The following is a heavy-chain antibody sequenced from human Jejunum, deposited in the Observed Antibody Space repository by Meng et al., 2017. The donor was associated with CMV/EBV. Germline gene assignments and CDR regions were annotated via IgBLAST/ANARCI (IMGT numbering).Heavy chain of an antibody. CDR3: ARATRAKWPYFDY. CDR2: ISDDGSTT. D-gene: IGHD5-12*01. V-gene: IGHV3-74*01. Sequence: VQVVGSGGGLVQPGGSLGLSCAASGFNFSSYWMHWVRQVPGKGLVWVSLISDDGSTTTYADSVQGRFSISRDNAKNTLYLEMNSLRAEDTAVYYCARATRAKWPYFDYWGQGTLVTVSS. J-gene: IGHJ4*02. CDR1: GFNFSSYW.